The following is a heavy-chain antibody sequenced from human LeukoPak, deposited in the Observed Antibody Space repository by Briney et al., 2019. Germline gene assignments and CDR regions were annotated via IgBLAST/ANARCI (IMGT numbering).Heavy chain of an antibody. CDR2: ILYDGSNK. CDR1: GSTFSSFS. Sequence: GGSLRLSCAASGSTFSSFSMHWVRQAPGKGLEWVAVILYDGSNKYYADSVKGRFTISRDNSKNTLYLQMNSLRAEDTAVYYCAKAASGWYSFDYWGQGTLVTVSS. CDR3: AKAASGWYSFDY. D-gene: IGHD6-19*01. V-gene: IGHV3-30-3*01. J-gene: IGHJ4*02.